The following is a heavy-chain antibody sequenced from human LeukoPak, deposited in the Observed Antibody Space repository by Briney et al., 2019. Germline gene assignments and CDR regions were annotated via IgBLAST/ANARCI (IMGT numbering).Heavy chain of an antibody. CDR2: ISSSSSYI. Sequence: GGSLRLSCAASGFTFSSYSVNWVRQAPGKGLEWVSSISSSSSYIYYADSVKGRFTISRDNAKNSLYLQMNSLRAEDTAVYYCARDTLRYFDWPYFDYWGQGTLVTVSS. CDR3: ARDTLRYFDWPYFDY. V-gene: IGHV3-21*01. CDR1: GFTFSSYS. D-gene: IGHD3-9*01. J-gene: IGHJ4*02.